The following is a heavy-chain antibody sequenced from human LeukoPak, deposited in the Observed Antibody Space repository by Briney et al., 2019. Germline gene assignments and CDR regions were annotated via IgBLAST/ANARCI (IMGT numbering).Heavy chain of an antibody. D-gene: IGHD3-10*01. CDR2: INHSGST. J-gene: IGHJ6*02. V-gene: IGHV4-34*01. CDR1: GGSFSGYY. Sequence: SETLSLTCAVYGGSFSGYYWSWIRQPPGKGLEWIGEINHSGSTNYNPSLKSRVTISVDTSKNQFSLKLSSVTAADTAVYYCARTDPPRGNYGMDVWGQGTTVTVSS. CDR3: ARTDPPRGNYGMDV.